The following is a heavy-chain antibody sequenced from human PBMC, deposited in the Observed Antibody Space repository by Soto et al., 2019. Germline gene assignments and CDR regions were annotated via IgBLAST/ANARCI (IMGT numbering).Heavy chain of an antibody. CDR3: ARTYDGSGPNSGGYGFDI. J-gene: IGHJ3*02. V-gene: IGHV4-59*01. CDR2: IHYSGST. CDR1: GDSISRYY. Sequence: SETLSLTCTVSGDSISRYYWNWIRQPPGKGLEWIGYIHYSGSTTYNPSLKSRFTISIDTSNNQLSMYLRSVTAADTVVYYCARTYDGSGPNSGGYGFDIWGQGTMVT. D-gene: IGHD3-22*01.